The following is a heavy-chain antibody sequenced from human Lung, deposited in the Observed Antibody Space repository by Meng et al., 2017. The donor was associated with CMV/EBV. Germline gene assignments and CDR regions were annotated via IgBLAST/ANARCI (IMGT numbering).Heavy chain of an antibody. CDR1: GGSFTNYY. Sequence: SXTLSLXCAVYGGSFTNYYWNWIRQPPGKGLEWIGEIDHSGSTNYNPSLKSRVTISVDTSTKRFSLKLSSVTAADTAVYYCARLFRGGYSSTTSCPYGLDVXGQGXTVTVSS. CDR3: ARLFRGGYSSTTSCPYGLDV. CDR2: IDHSGST. J-gene: IGHJ6*02. V-gene: IGHV4-34*01. D-gene: IGHD2-2*01.